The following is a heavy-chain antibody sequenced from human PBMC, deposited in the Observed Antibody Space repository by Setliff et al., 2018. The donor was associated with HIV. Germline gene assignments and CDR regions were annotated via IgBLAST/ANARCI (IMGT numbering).Heavy chain of an antibody. V-gene: IGHV4-31*03. J-gene: IGHJ5*02. D-gene: IGHD4-4*01. CDR1: GGSLISDGYY. CDR2: VYYTGKT. CDR3: ARDLTSNSNCFEP. Sequence: SETLSLTCSVSGGSLISDGYYWSWIRQHPGKGLEWIGYVYYTGKTYYNPSLESRISMSVDTSKNQFSLKLTSVTAADTAIYYCARDLTSNSNCFEPWGQGTQVTVSS.